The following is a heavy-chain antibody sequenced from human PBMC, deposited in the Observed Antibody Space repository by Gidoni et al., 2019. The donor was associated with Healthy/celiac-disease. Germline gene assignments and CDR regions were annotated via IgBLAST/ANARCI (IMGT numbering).Heavy chain of an antibody. CDR3: ARPLKGYCTGGVCSNWFDP. Sequence: QVQLQQWGAGLLTPSETLSLTCAVYGGSFSGYYWSWIRQPPGKGLEWIGEINHSGSTNYNPSLKSRVTISVDTSKNQFSLKLSSVTAADTAVYYCARPLKGYCTGGVCSNWFDPWGQGTLVTVSS. V-gene: IGHV4-34*01. CDR2: INHSGST. D-gene: IGHD2-8*02. J-gene: IGHJ5*02. CDR1: GGSFSGYY.